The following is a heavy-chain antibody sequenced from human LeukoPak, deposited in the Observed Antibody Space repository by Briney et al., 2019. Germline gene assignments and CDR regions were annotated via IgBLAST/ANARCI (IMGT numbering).Heavy chain of an antibody. J-gene: IGHJ4*02. CDR2: ISGSGIST. V-gene: IGHV3-23*01. Sequence: GGSLRLSRAASGFTFNDYGMSWVRQAPGKGLEWVSTISGSGISTYYADSVKGRFTISRDNSRNTLYLQMNSLRAEDTALYYCVKGDNNILTGYYNSFDYWGQGTLVTVSS. CDR1: GFTFNDYG. D-gene: IGHD3-9*01. CDR3: VKGDNNILTGYYNSFDY.